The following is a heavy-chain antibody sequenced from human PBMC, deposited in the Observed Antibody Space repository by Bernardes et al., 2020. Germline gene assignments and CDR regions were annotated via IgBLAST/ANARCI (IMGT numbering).Heavy chain of an antibody. CDR1: GFTFSSYT. Sequence: GGSLRLSCAASGFTFSSYTMNWVRQAPGKGLEWVSSIRSDSRDIEYGDSVKGRFTISRDNARSSLFLQMNSLRVEDTAVYFCARAQKDAINPHWPFDHWGQGTLVSVSP. CDR2: IRSDSRDI. CDR3: ARAQKDAINPHWPFDH. V-gene: IGHV3-21*06. J-gene: IGHJ4*02.